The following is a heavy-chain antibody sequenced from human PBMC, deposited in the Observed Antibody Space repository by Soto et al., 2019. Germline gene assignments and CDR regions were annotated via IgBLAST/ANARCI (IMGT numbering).Heavy chain of an antibody. V-gene: IGHV1-18*01. Sequence: ASMKVSWKASGYTFSSYCISWVRQAPGQGLEWMGWIRDYKSDTYYAQKLKGRFTMTTDKSTSSAYMELKSLRADDTAVYYCARDDYCNDSSAHRGFAYWGQGTLVTVSS. CDR3: ARDDYCNDSSAHRGFAY. J-gene: IGHJ4*02. D-gene: IGHD3-22*01. CDR1: GYTFSSYC. CDR2: IRDYKSDT.